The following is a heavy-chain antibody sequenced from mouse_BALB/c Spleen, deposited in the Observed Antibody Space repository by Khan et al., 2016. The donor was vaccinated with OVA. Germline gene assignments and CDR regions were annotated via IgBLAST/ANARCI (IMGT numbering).Heavy chain of an antibody. J-gene: IGHJ3*01. CDR2: ISPGSGDT. CDR1: GFTFTDYY. V-gene: IGHV1-77*01. CDR3: ARRNYVGYTFDY. Sequence: QVQLQQSGAELVRPGASVKLSCKASGFTFTDYYINWVKQRTGQGLEWIGEISPGSGDTYYNERFKGKATLTADKSSSTAYMQLSSLTSEASAVYFCARRNYVGYTFDYWGQGTLVTVSA. D-gene: IGHD1-2*01.